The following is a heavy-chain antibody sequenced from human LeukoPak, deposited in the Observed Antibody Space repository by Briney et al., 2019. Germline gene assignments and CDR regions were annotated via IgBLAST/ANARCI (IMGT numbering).Heavy chain of an antibody. CDR2: INPNSGGR. CDR3: AKTYIYYYDSSGYHPFDY. J-gene: IGHJ4*02. CDR1: GYTFTGYY. D-gene: IGHD3-22*01. Sequence: GASVKVSCKASGYTFTGYYIYWVRQAPGQGLEWMGWINPNSGGRHYAQKFQGRVTLTRDTSINTAYIELSRLRSDDTAVYYCAKTYIYYYDSSGYHPFDYWGQGTLVTVSS. V-gene: IGHV1-2*02.